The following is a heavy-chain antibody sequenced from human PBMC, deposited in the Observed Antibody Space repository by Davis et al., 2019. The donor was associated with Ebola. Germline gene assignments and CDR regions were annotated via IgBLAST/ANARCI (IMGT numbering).Heavy chain of an antibody. Sequence: GESLKISCKNSGYGFTNYWIGWVRQMPGRGLEWMGIIYPYDSDTRYSPSFQGQVTMSVDKSISTAYLQWSSLKASDTAIYYCARHGDSSWMNDYWGQGTLVTVSS. D-gene: IGHD6-13*01. CDR3: ARHGDSSWMNDY. CDR2: IYPYDSDT. CDR1: GYGFTNYW. J-gene: IGHJ4*02. V-gene: IGHV5-51*01.